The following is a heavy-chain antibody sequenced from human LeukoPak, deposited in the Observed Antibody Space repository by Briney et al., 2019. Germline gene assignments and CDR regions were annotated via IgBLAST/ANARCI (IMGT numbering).Heavy chain of an antibody. CDR1: GFTFSSLS. CDR2: ISGTSSNI. CDR3: ATKGDYHDY. Sequence: GGSLRLSCTASGFTFSSLSMNWVRQAPGKGLEWVSYISGTSSNIYYAESVKGRFTISRDNAKNSLYLQMNSLRDKDTAVYYCATKGDYHDYWGQGTLVTVSS. V-gene: IGHV3-48*02. J-gene: IGHJ4*02.